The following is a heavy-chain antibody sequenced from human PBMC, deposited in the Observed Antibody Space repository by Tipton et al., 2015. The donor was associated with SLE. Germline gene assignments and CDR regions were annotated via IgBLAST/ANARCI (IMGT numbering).Heavy chain of an antibody. V-gene: IGHV4-59*12. CDR2: IYYSGST. Sequence: TLSLTCTVSGDSISSYYWSWIRQPPGKGLEWIGYIYYSGSTYYNPSLKSRVTISVDTSKNQFSLKLSSVTAADTAVYYCARGSGFGMDVWGQGTTVTVSS. CDR3: ARGSGFGMDV. J-gene: IGHJ6*02. CDR1: GDSISSYY.